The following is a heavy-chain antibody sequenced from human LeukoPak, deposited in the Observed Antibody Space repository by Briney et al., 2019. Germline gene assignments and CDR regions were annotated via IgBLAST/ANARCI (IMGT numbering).Heavy chain of an antibody. D-gene: IGHD6-19*01. CDR2: MNPNSGNT. V-gene: IGHV1-8*01. J-gene: IGHJ1*01. CDR1: GYTFTSYD. CDR3: ARAGIAVAGQAEYFQH. Sequence: ASVKVSSKASGYTFTSYDINWVRQATGQGLEWMGWMNPNSGNTGYAQKFQGRVTMTRNTSISTAYMELSSLRSEDTAVYYCARAGIAVAGQAEYFQHWGQGTLVTVSS.